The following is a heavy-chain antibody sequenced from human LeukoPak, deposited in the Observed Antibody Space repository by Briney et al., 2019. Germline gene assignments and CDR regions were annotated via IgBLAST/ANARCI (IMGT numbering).Heavy chain of an antibody. CDR3: ALDVQGAN. V-gene: IGHV3-23*01. CDR2: ISASGGST. Sequence: TGGSLRLSCAASGFTFSFAAMTWVRQGPGKGLEWVSLISASGGSTYYADSVKGRFTISRDNSKNTVYLQMNSLRAEDTALYYCALDVQGANWGQGTMLTVSS. D-gene: IGHD1-1*01. J-gene: IGHJ4*02. CDR1: GFTFSFAA.